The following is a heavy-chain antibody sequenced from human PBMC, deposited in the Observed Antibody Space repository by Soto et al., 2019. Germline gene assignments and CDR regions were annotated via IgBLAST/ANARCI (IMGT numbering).Heavy chain of an antibody. Sequence: LRLSCAASGFTFSSYGMHWVRQAPGKGLEWVAVIWYDGSNKYYADSVKGRFTISRDNSKNTLYLQMNSLRAEDTAVYYCARDPGIAARPGYYYYGMDVWGQGTTVTVSS. CDR1: GFTFSSYG. CDR2: IWYDGSNK. D-gene: IGHD6-6*01. CDR3: ARDPGIAARPGYYYYGMDV. V-gene: IGHV3-33*01. J-gene: IGHJ6*02.